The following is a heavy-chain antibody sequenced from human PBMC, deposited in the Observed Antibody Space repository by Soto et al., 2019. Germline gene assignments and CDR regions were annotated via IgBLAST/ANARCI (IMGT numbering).Heavy chain of an antibody. D-gene: IGHD3-3*01. CDR3: ARAFQGGYDFWSGYPKHDAFDI. J-gene: IGHJ3*02. CDR2: IWYDGSNK. Sequence: GGSLRLSCAASGFTFSSYGMHWVRQAPGKGLEWVAVIWYDGSNKYYADSVKGRFTISRDNSKNTLYLQMNSLRAEDTAVYYCARAFQGGYDFWSGYPKHDAFDIWGQGTMVTVSS. V-gene: IGHV3-33*01. CDR1: GFTFSSYG.